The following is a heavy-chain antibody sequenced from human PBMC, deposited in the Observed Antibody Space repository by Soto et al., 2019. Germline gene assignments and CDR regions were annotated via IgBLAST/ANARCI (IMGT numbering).Heavy chain of an antibody. CDR2: IYYSGST. D-gene: IGHD3-3*01. CDR3: ARWWSGSRQGFDP. V-gene: IGHV4-31*03. Sequence: QVQLQESGPGLVKPSQTLSLTCTVSGGSISSGDYYWSWIRQHPGKGLEWIGYIYYSGSTYYNTSLKSRVTKSVDTSKNQFSLKLSSVTAADTAVYYCARWWSGSRQGFDPWGQGTLVTVSS. J-gene: IGHJ5*02. CDR1: GGSISSGDYY.